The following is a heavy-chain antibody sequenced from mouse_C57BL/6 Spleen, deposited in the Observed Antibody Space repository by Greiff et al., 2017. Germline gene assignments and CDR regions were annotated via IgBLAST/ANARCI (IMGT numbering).Heavy chain of an antibody. CDR2: ILPGSGST. Sequence: QVQLQQSGAELMKPGASVKLSCKATGYTFTGYWIEWVKQRPGHGLEWIGEILPGSGSTNYNEKFKGKATFTADTSSNTAYMQLSSLTTEDSAIYYCARSAGYYDDYYYAMDYWGQGTSLTVSS. D-gene: IGHD2-4*01. V-gene: IGHV1-9*01. CDR1: GYTFTGYW. J-gene: IGHJ4*01. CDR3: ARSAGYYDDYYYAMDY.